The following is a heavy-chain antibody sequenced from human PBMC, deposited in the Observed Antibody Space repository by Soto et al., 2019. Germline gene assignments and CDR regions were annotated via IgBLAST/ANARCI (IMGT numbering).Heavy chain of an antibody. CDR3: AKWNGYGDY. CDR1: GFSFSTYG. Sequence: EVQLLESGGGLVQPGGSLRLSCAVSGFSFSTYGVTWVRQAPGKGLEWVSGVSGGSGVTHYADSVKGRFTITGDNSKDTVYLHLNRLRVEDTAVYYCAKWNGYGDYWGQGTLVTVSS. CDR2: VSGGSGVT. D-gene: IGHD1-1*01. J-gene: IGHJ4*02. V-gene: IGHV3-23*01.